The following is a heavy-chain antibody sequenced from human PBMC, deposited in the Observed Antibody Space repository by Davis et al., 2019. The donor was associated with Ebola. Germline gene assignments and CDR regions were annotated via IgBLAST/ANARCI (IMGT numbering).Heavy chain of an antibody. V-gene: IGHV3-33*01. Sequence: GGSLRLSCAASGFTFSSYGMHWVRQAPGKGLEWVAVIWYDGSNKYYADSVKGRFTISRDNSKNTLYLQMNSLRAEDTAVYYCARDAYPATSFYYGMDVWGKGTTVTVSS. J-gene: IGHJ6*04. CDR2: IWYDGSNK. D-gene: IGHD2-2*01. CDR3: ARDAYPATSFYYGMDV. CDR1: GFTFSSYG.